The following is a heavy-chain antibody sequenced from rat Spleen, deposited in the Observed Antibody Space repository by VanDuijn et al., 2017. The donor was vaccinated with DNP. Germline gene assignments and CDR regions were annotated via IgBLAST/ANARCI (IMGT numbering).Heavy chain of an antibody. Sequence: EVQLVESGGGLVQPGRSLKLSCAASGFTFSDYYMAWVRQAPTKGLEWVAYISYDGGSTYYGDSVKGRFTLSRDNAKSTLYLQMNSLRSEDMATYYCARGDYGYNYDYWGQGVMVTVSS. V-gene: IGHV5-22*01. CDR2: ISYDGGST. CDR1: GFTFSDYY. CDR3: ARGDYGYNYDY. D-gene: IGHD1-9*01. J-gene: IGHJ2*01.